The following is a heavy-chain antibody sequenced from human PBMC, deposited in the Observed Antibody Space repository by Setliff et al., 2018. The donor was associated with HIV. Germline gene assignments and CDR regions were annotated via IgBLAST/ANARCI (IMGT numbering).Heavy chain of an antibody. Sequence: SETLSLTCTVSGGSISSYYWSWIRQPAGKGLEWIGRIYTSGSTNYNPSLKSRVTMSVDTSKNQFSLKQSSVTAADTAVYYCARDGFWSGYIDYWGQGTLVTVSS. CDR3: ARDGFWSGYIDY. V-gene: IGHV4-4*07. J-gene: IGHJ4*02. CDR2: IYTSGST. D-gene: IGHD3-3*01. CDR1: GGSISSYY.